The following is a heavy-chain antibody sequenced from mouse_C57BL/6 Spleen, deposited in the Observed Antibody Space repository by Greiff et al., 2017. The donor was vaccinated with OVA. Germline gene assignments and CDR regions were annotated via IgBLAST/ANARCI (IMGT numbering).Heavy chain of an antibody. CDR3: ATLPMDD. V-gene: IGHV1-82*01. J-gene: IGHJ4*01. CDR2: IYPGDGDT. Sequence: QVQLQQSGPELVKPGASVKISCKASGYAFSSSWMNWVKQRPGKGLEWIGRIYPGDGDTNYNGKFKGKATLTADKSSSTAYMQLSRLTSEDSAVYFCATLPMDDWGQGTSVTVSS. CDR1: GYAFSSSW.